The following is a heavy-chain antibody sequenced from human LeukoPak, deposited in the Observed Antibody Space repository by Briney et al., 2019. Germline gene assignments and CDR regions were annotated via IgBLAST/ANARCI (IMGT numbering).Heavy chain of an antibody. D-gene: IGHD4-23*01. CDR2: INPNSGGT. V-gene: IGHV1-2*02. Sequence: ASMKVSCKASGYTFIDYYIYCVRQAPGQGLEWMGWINPNSGGTSYAQKFQGRVTMTRDTSVSTAYMELTRLTSDDTAVYYCARGPVVTPGDYWGQGTLVTVSS. J-gene: IGHJ4*02. CDR3: ARGPVVTPGDY. CDR1: GYTFIDYY.